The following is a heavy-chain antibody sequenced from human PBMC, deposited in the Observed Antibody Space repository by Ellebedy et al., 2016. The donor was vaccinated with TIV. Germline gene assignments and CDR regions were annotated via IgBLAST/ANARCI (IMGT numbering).Heavy chain of an antibody. CDR2: ITRTSDTK. V-gene: IGHV3-48*04. CDR3: ARGLFGSGRYSCDY. D-gene: IGHD3-10*01. Sequence: GESLKISCAASGFSFSTYGMNWVRQAPGKGLEWLSYITRTSDTKYYAASVKGRFTISRDNPKNSMYLQMDSLRTEDTGVYYCARGLFGSGRYSCDYWGQGILVTVSS. J-gene: IGHJ4*02. CDR1: GFSFSTYG.